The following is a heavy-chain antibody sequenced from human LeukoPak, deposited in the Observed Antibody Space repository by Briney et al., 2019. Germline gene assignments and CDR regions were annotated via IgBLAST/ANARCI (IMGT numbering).Heavy chain of an antibody. CDR3: AKEISSSSSWYGDDAFDI. J-gene: IGHJ3*02. V-gene: IGHV3-30-3*01. Sequence: GGSLRLSCAVSKFSFSVYTMHWVRQAPGKGLEWVALISSYGSNKYYAESVKGRFTISRDDSKNTVYLQMNSLRAEDTAVYYCAKEISSSSSWYGDDAFDIWGQGTMVIVSS. CDR1: KFSFSVYT. CDR2: ISSYGSNK. D-gene: IGHD6-13*01.